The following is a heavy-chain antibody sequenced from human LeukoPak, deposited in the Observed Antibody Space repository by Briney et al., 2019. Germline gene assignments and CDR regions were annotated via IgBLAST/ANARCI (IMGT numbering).Heavy chain of an antibody. CDR3: AREGRIAVAGGFDY. V-gene: IGHV1-69*06. CDR2: IIPIFGTA. Sequence: PLASVKVSCKASGGTFSSYAISWVRQAPGQGLEWMGGIIPIFGTANYAQKFQGRVTITADKSTSTAYMELSSLRSEDTAVYYCAREGRIAVAGGFDYWGQGTLVTVSS. D-gene: IGHD6-19*01. CDR1: GGTFSSYA. J-gene: IGHJ4*02.